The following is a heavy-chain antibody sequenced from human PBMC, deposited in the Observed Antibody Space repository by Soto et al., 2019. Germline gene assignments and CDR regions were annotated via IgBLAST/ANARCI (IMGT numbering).Heavy chain of an antibody. CDR2: ISGSGGST. CDR3: AKDPGGDYVLNYYYYYMDV. Sequence: GGSLRLSCAASGFTFSSYAMSWVRQAPGKGLEWVSAISGSGGSTYYADSVKGRFTISRDNSKNTLYLQMNSLRAEDTAVYYCAKDPGGDYVLNYYYYYMDVWGKGTTATVSS. CDR1: GFTFSSYA. J-gene: IGHJ6*03. D-gene: IGHD4-17*01. V-gene: IGHV3-23*01.